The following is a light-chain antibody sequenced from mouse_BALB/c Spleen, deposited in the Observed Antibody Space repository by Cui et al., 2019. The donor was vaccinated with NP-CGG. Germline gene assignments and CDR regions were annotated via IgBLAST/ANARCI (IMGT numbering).Light chain of an antibody. Sequence: QAAVTQESALTTSPGETVTLTCRSRTGAVTTSNYANWVQEKPDHLFTGLIGGTNNRAPGVPARFSGSLIGDKAALTITGAQTEDEAIYFCALWYSNHWVFGGGTKLTVL. CDR3: ALWYSNHWV. J-gene: IGLJ1*01. CDR2: GTN. CDR1: TGAVTTSNY. V-gene: IGLV1*01.